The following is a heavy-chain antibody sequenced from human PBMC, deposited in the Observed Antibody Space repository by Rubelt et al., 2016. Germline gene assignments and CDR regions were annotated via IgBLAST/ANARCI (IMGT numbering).Heavy chain of an antibody. Sequence: SGSTYYNPSLKSRVTISVDTSKNQFSLKLSSVTAADTAVYYCARDFRFGESKGENRGQGTLVTVSS. CDR2: SGST. D-gene: IGHD3-10*01. J-gene: IGHJ4*02. CDR3: ARDFRFGESKGEN. V-gene: IGHV4-39*07.